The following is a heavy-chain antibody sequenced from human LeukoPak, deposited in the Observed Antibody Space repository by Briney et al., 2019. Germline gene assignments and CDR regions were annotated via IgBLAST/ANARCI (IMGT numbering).Heavy chain of an antibody. CDR3: AREATWTGFPYYFDY. V-gene: IGHV4-4*07. D-gene: IGHD3/OR15-3a*01. J-gene: IGHJ4*02. Sequence: SETLSLTCTVSGGSISTYFWSWIRQPAGKGLEWIGRIYTNENTNYNPSLKSRVTMSVDTSKNQFSLKLSSVTAADTAAYYCAREATWTGFPYYFDYWGQGTLVTVSS. CDR2: IYTNENT. CDR1: GGSISTYF.